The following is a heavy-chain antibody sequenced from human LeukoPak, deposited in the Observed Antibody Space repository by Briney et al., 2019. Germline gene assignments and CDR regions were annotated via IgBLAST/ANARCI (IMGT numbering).Heavy chain of an antibody. D-gene: IGHD2-2*02. CDR1: GYTFTNYG. CDR3: ARDYCSSTSCYMDY. CDR2: ISGYNGNT. V-gene: IGHV1-18*01. Sequence: ASVKVSCKASGYTFTNYGITWVRQAPGQGLEWMGWISGYNGNTNYAQKLQGRVTMTTDTSTSTAYMELRSLRSDDTAVYYCARDYCSSTSCYMDYWGQGTLVTVSS. J-gene: IGHJ4*02.